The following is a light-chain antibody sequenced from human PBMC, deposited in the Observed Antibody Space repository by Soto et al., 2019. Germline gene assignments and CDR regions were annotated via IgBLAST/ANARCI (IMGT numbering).Light chain of an antibody. V-gene: IGKV1-5*03. CDR1: QGISSW. CDR2: KAS. Sequence: DTQMTQSPSTLSASVGDRVTIICRASQGISSWLAWYQQKPGQAPKLLIYKASSLESGVPSRFSVRGSGTEFTLTISSLQPDDFATYYCQQYISYPWTFGQGTKVEIK. J-gene: IGKJ1*01. CDR3: QQYISYPWT.